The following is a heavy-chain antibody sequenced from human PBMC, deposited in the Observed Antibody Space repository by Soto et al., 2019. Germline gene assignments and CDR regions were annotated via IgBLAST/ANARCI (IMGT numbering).Heavy chain of an antibody. V-gene: IGHV3-30*18. CDR1: GFTFSSYG. Sequence: ESGGGVVQPGRSLRLSCAASGFTFSSYGMHWVRQAPGKGLEWVAVISYDGSNKYYADSVKGRFTISRDNSKNTLYLQMNSLRAEDTAVYYCAKDSEMATTPDSWGQGTLVTVSS. D-gene: IGHD5-12*01. CDR2: ISYDGSNK. J-gene: IGHJ5*02. CDR3: AKDSEMATTPDS.